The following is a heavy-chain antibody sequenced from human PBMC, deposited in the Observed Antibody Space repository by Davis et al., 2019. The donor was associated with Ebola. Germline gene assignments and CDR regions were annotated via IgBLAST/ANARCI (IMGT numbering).Heavy chain of an antibody. CDR3: ARGERTVTTPLAY. J-gene: IGHJ4*02. Sequence: PGGSLRLSCAASGLSSTSQWMSWVRQAPGKGLEWVANIKNDGSEKYYADSVKGRFTISRDNTKNTLYLQMYSLRAEDTAVYYCARGERTVTTPLAYWGQGALVTVSS. CDR1: GLSSTSQW. CDR2: IKNDGSEK. D-gene: IGHD4-11*01. V-gene: IGHV3-7*01.